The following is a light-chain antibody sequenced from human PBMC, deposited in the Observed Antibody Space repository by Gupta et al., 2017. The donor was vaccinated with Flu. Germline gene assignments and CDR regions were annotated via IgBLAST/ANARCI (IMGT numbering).Light chain of an antibody. J-gene: IGLJ3*02. Sequence: NFILTQPHSVSESPGKTVTISCTRSSGSIARSYVQWYQQRPGSAPTTVIYETKQRPSAVPDRFSASIDSSSNSASLTISGLETEDEGDYYCQSYDNSIWVFGGGTKLTVL. V-gene: IGLV6-57*03. CDR1: SGSIARSY. CDR2: ETK. CDR3: QSYDNSIWV.